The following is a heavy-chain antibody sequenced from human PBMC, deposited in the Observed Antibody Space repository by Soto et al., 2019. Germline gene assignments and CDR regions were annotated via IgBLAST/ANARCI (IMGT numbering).Heavy chain of an antibody. D-gene: IGHD4-17*01. CDR2: ISYDGSNK. J-gene: IGHJ4*02. V-gene: IGHV3-30-3*01. CDR1: GFTFSSYA. Sequence: QVQLVESGGGVVQPGRSLRLSCAASGFTFSSYAMHWVRQAPGKGLEWVAVISYDGSNKYYADSVKGRFTNSRDNSKNTLYLQMNSLKAEDTAVYYCARADLGYGDYVDGADLDYWGQGTLLTVSS. CDR3: ARADLGYGDYVDGADLDY.